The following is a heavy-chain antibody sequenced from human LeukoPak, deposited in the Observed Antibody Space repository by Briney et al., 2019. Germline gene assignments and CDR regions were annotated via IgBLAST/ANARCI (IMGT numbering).Heavy chain of an antibody. CDR1: GGSISSSSDY. Sequence: PSETLSLTCTVSGGSISSSSDYWGWIRQPPGKGLEWIGSIYYSGTTYYNPSLKSRVTISVDTSKNQFSLKLSSVTAADTAVYYCARHEEGFRGTYFVYWGQGILVTVSS. V-gene: IGHV4-39*01. CDR2: IYYSGTT. J-gene: IGHJ4*02. D-gene: IGHD3-10*01. CDR3: ARHEEGFRGTYFVY.